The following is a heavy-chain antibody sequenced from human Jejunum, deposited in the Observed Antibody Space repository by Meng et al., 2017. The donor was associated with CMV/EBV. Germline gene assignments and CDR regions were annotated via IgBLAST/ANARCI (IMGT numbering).Heavy chain of an antibody. V-gene: IGHV3-15*01. CDR1: GFIFTNAW. CDR3: TTDLHNWVY. J-gene: IGHJ4*02. Sequence: AASGFIFTNAWMSWVRQAPGKGLEWVGRIKSKTDDGTTDYAAPVKGRFTISRDDSKNTLYLQMNSLKTEDTAVYFCTTDLHNWVYWGQGRLVTVSS. CDR2: IKSKTDDGTT. D-gene: IGHD5-24*01.